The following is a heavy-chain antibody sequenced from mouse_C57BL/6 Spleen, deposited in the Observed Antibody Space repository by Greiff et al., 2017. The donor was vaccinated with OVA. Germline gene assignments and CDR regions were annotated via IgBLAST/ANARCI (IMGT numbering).Heavy chain of an antibody. V-gene: IGHV1-82*01. CDR3: ARGHSKGYAMDY. CDR1: GYAFSSSW. Sequence: VQVVESGPELVKPGASVKISCKASGYAFSSSWMNWVKQRPGKGLEWIGRIYPGDGDTNYNGKFKGKATLTADKSSSTAYMQLSSLTSEDSAVYVCARGHSKGYAMDYWGQGTSVTVSS. CDR2: IYPGDGDT. J-gene: IGHJ4*01.